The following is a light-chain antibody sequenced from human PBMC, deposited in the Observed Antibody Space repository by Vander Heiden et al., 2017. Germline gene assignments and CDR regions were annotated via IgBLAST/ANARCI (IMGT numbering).Light chain of an antibody. J-gene: IGLJ3*02. Sequence: FMLTQPHSVSESPGKTVTISCTRSSGSIASNYVQWYQQRPGSSPTTVIYEDKQRPSGVPDRFSGSIDSSSNSASLTIAGLKTEDEADYYCQSYDSSSWVFGGGTKLTVL. CDR2: EDK. CDR1: SGSIASNY. V-gene: IGLV6-57*01. CDR3: QSYDSSSWV.